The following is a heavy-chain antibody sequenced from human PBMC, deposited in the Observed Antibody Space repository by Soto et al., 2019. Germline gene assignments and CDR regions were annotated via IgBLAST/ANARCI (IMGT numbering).Heavy chain of an antibody. Sequence: SETLSLTCAVYGGSFSGYYWSWIRQPPGKGLEWIGEINHSGSTNYNPSLKSRVTISVDTSKNQFSLKLSSVTAADTAVYYCARVKMATIGKDYRAKTARDHAPKRYYYYGMDVWGHGTTVTLSS. J-gene: IGHJ6*01. D-gene: IGHD5-12*01. CDR1: GGSFSGYY. CDR2: INHSGST. CDR3: ARVKMATIGKDYRAKTARDHAPKRYYYYGMDV. V-gene: IGHV4-34*01.